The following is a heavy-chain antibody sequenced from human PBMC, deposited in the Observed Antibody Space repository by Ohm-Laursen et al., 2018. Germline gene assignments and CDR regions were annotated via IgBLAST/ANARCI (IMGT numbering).Heavy chain of an antibody. CDR2: ISNDENYK. CDR1: GFTFSSYG. CDR3: AKAHLKNLDY. Sequence: SLRLSWSASGFTFSSYGMHWVRQAPGKGLEWVAVISNDENYKNYADPVRGRFTISRDNSENTLYLQMNSLRAEDTAVYYCAKAHLKNLDYWGQGSLVTVSS. J-gene: IGHJ4*02. V-gene: IGHV3-30*18. D-gene: IGHD1-14*01.